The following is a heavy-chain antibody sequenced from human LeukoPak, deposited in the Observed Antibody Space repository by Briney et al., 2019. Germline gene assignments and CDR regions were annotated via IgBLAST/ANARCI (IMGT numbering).Heavy chain of an antibody. CDR1: GFTFSSYA. CDR3: ARDLWQLGYSDY. Sequence: GGSLRLSCAASGFTFSSYAMSWVRQAPGKGLEWVSAISGSGGSTYYADSVKGRFTISRDNSKNTLYLQMNSLTAEDTAVYYCARDLWQLGYSDYWGQGTLVTVSS. V-gene: IGHV3-23*01. J-gene: IGHJ4*02. CDR2: ISGSGGST. D-gene: IGHD1-26*01.